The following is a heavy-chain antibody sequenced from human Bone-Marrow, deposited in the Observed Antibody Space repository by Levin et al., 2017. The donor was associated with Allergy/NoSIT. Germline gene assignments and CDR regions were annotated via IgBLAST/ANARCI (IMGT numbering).Heavy chain of an antibody. CDR1: GFTFSSYG. D-gene: IGHD3-10*01. V-gene: IGHV3-30*18. Sequence: LSLTCAASGFTFSSYGMHWVRQAPGKGLEWVAVISYDGSNKYYADSVKGRFTISRDNSKNTLYLQMNSLRAEDTAVYYCAKDHGYYYGSGSYCDNWGQGTLVTVSS. J-gene: IGHJ4*02. CDR3: AKDHGYYYGSGSYCDN. CDR2: ISYDGSNK.